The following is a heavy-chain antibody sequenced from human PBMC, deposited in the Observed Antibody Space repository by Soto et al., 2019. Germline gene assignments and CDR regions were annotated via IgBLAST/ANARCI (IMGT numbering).Heavy chain of an antibody. V-gene: IGHV3-23*01. CDR2: MSGSGDST. CDR1: GFTFTSYA. CDR3: ARGHFYGSRTFLDY. D-gene: IGHD3-10*01. Sequence: PGGSLRLSCVASGFTFTSYAMSWVRQAPGKGLEWVSTMSGSGDSTYYADSVKGRFTISRDNSKNTVYLQINSLTADDTAVYYCARGHFYGSRTFLDYWGQGTLVTVSS. J-gene: IGHJ4*02.